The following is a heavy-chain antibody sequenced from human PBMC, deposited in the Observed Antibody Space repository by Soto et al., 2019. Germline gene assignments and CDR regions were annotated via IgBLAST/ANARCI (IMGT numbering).Heavy chain of an antibody. CDR1: GGSISDDTYY. CDR3: VRLHCLIFNCVPLDP. V-gene: IGHV4-39*01. D-gene: IGHD1-1*01. Sequence: QLQLQESGPGLVKPSETLSLTCTVSGGSISDDTYYWGWIRQPPGKGLEWIGSIYYSGTSSYNPSLESRVAMSVDTSKKQLSLRLISVTAADTAVYYCVRLHCLIFNCVPLDPWGQGTLVIVSS. CDR2: IYYSGTS. J-gene: IGHJ5*02.